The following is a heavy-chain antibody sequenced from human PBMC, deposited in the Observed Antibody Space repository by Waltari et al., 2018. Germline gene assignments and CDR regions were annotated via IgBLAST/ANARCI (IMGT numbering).Heavy chain of an antibody. D-gene: IGHD5-18*01. Sequence: QVQLAQSGFEVKKPGASVKVSCKASGYSFTNSGFSWMRQAPGQGLEWMAWINTKGDYTVYAQRFQGRLTLTTDTSTTTAYMDLRSLRSDDTAVYYCARDRGYRPDTFDLWGQGTMVT. CDR2: INTKGDYT. CDR3: ARDRGYRPDTFDL. V-gene: IGHV1-18*01. CDR1: GYSFTNSG. J-gene: IGHJ3*01.